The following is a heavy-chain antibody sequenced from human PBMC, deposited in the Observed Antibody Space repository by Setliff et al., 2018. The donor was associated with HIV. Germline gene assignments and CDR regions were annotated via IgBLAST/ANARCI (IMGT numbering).Heavy chain of an antibody. V-gene: IGHV3-23*01. J-gene: IGHJ3*01. CDR2: ISSSAGST. D-gene: IGHD3-3*01. CDR3: VRDPGGIFDAFDV. Sequence: PGGSLRLSCAASGFTFSSYAMSWVRQTPGKGLEWVSFISSSAGSTYYSDSVKGRFTISRDNSKNMLYLQMNSLRADDTAVYYCVRDPGGIFDAFDVWGQGTMVTVSS. CDR1: GFTFSSYA.